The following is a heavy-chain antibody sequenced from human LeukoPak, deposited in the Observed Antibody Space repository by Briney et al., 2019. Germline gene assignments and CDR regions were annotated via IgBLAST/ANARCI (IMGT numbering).Heavy chain of an antibody. V-gene: IGHV4-30-2*01. Sequence: SETLSLTCTVSGGSISSGGYYWSWIRQPPGKGLEWIGYIYHSGSTYYNPSLKSRVTMSVDRSKNQFSLKLSSVTAADTAVYYCARQAGYSYGPGGPDYWGQGTLVTVSS. D-gene: IGHD5-18*01. CDR3: ARQAGYSYGPGGPDY. J-gene: IGHJ4*02. CDR2: IYHSGST. CDR1: GGSISSGGYY.